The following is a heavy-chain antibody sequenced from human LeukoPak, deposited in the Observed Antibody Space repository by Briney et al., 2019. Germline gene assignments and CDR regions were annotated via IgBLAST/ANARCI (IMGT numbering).Heavy chain of an antibody. D-gene: IGHD2-15*01. V-gene: IGHV3-21*01. CDR3: ARAHCSGGSCYYYYYYGMDV. Sequence: GGSLRLSCAASGFTFSSYSMNWVRQAPGKGLEWVSSISSSSSYIYYADSVKGRFTISRDNAKNSLYLQMNSLRAEDTAVYYCARAHCSGGSCYYYYYYGMDVWGQGTTVTVSS. CDR2: ISSSSSYI. J-gene: IGHJ6*02. CDR1: GFTFSSYS.